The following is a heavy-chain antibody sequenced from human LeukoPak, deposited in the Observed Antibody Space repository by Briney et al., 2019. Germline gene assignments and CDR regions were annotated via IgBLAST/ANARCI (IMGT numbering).Heavy chain of an antibody. D-gene: IGHD2-2*01. V-gene: IGHV4-39*01. CDR1: GGSISSSSYY. Sequence: PSETLSLTCTVSGGSISSSSYYWGWIRQPPGTGLEWIGSIYYSGSTYYNPSLKSRVTISVDTSKNQFSLKLSSVTAADTAVYYCARWSAGYCSSTSCQALSAFDYWGQGTLVTVSS. J-gene: IGHJ4*02. CDR2: IYYSGST. CDR3: ARWSAGYCSSTSCQALSAFDY.